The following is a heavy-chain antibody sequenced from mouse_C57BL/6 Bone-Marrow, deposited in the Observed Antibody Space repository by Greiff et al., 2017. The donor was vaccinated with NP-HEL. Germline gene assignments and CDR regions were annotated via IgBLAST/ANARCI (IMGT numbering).Heavy chain of an antibody. V-gene: IGHV1-7*01. CDR1: GYTFTSYW. CDR2: INPSSGYT. D-gene: IGHD2-4*01. Sequence: QVQLKESGAELAKPGASVKLSCKASGYTFTSYWMHWVKQRPGQGLEWIGYINPSSGYTKYNQRFKDKATLTADKSSSTAYMQLSSLTYEDSAVYYCARGRWEYDYVLFAYWGQGTLVTVSA. J-gene: IGHJ3*01. CDR3: ARGRWEYDYVLFAY.